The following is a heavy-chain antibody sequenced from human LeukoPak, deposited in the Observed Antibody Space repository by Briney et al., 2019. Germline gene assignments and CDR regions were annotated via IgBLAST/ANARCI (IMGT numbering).Heavy chain of an antibody. V-gene: IGHV4-31*03. CDR1: GDSISSGGHY. D-gene: IGHD1-1*01. CDR2: IFYTGST. CDR3: ARSPGIWNEYGRLEY. J-gene: IGHJ4*02. Sequence: SETLSLTCTVSGDSISSGGHYWNWLRQRPGKGLEWIGYIFYTGSTYYNPSLKSRVTISVDTSKNQFSLKLSSVAAADTAVYYCARSPGIWNEYGRLEYWGQGALVTVSS.